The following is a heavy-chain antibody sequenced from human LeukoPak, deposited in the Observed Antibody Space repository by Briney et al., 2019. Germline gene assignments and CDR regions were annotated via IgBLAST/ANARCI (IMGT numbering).Heavy chain of an antibody. CDR3: ASLPYSAPFSFDY. J-gene: IGHJ4*02. D-gene: IGHD2-15*01. CDR1: GFTVSSNY. Sequence: GGSLRLSCAASGFTVSSNYMSWVRQAPGKGLGWVSVIYSGGNTYYADSVEGRFTISRDNSKNTLYLQMNSLRAEDTAVYYCASLPYSAPFSFDYWGQGTLVTVSS. V-gene: IGHV3-53*01. CDR2: IYSGGNT.